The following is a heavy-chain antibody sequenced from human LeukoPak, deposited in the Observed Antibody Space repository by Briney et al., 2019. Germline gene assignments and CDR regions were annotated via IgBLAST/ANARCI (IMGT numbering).Heavy chain of an antibody. Sequence: PSETLSLTCAVYGGSFSGYYWSWIRQRPGKGLEWIGEINHSGSANYNPSLKSRVTISVDTSKNQFSLKLSSVTAADTAVYYCARVPTYDSSGYYPYYYYMDVWGKGTTVTVSS. CDR2: INHSGSA. CDR1: GGSFSGYY. CDR3: ARVPTYDSSGYYPYYYYMDV. D-gene: IGHD3-22*01. V-gene: IGHV4-34*01. J-gene: IGHJ6*03.